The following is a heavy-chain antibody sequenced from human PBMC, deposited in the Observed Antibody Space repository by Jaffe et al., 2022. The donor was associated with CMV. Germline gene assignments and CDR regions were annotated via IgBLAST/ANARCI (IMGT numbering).Heavy chain of an antibody. D-gene: IGHD5-12*01. Sequence: EVQLVESGGGLVKPGGSLRLSCAASGFTFSSYSMNWVRQAPGKGLEWVSSISSSSSYIYYADSVKGRFTISRDNAKNSLYLQMNSLRAEDTAVYYCAREVVRMATITRDDAFDIWGQGTMVTVSS. J-gene: IGHJ3*02. CDR2: ISSSSSYI. CDR1: GFTFSSYS. CDR3: AREVVRMATITRDDAFDI. V-gene: IGHV3-21*01.